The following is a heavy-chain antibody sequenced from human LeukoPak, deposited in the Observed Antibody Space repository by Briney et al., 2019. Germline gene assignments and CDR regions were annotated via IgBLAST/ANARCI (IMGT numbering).Heavy chain of an antibody. Sequence: GGSLRLSCAVSGFTFSSYGMSWVRQAPGKGLEWVSAISGSGGSTYYADSVKGRFTISRDNSKNTLYLQMNSLRAEDTAVYYCAKDVGENYFDYWGQGTLVTVSS. CDR2: ISGSGGST. CDR3: AKDVGENYFDY. J-gene: IGHJ4*02. V-gene: IGHV3-23*01. CDR1: GFTFSSYG. D-gene: IGHD2-15*01.